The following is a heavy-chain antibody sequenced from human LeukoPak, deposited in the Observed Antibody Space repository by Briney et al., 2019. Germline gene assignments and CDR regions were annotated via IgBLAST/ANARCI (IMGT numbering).Heavy chain of an antibody. V-gene: IGHV3-9*01. CDR3: AKEATFRGADLNLNWFDP. D-gene: IGHD1-26*01. J-gene: IGHJ5*02. Sequence: GGSLRLSCAASGFTFDDYAMHWVRQAPGMGLEWVSGISWNSGSIGYADSVKGRFTISRDNAKNSLYLQMNSLRAEDTALYYCAKEATFRGADLNLNWFDPWGQGTLVTVSS. CDR1: GFTFDDYA. CDR2: ISWNSGSI.